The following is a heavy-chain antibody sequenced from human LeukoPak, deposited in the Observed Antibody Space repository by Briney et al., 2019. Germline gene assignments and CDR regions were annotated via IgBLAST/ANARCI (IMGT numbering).Heavy chain of an antibody. CDR2: ISSSSSYI. CDR3: AKELYYGDYGMDV. CDR1: GFTFSSYS. V-gene: IGHV3-21*01. Sequence: GGSLRLSCAASGFTFSSYSMNWVRQAPGKGLEWVSSISSSSSYIYYADSVKGRFTISRDNAKNSLYLQMNSLRAEDAAVYYCAKELYYGDYGMDVWGQGTTVTVSS. D-gene: IGHD4-17*01. J-gene: IGHJ6*02.